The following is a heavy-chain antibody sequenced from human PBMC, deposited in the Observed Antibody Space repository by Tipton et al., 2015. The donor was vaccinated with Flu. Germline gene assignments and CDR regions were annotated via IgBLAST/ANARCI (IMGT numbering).Heavy chain of an antibody. CDR1: GYTFTGYY. CDR3: ARGADDSGDDFDI. V-gene: IGHV1-2*06. CDR2: INPNTGGT. D-gene: IGHD4/OR15-4a*01. Sequence: QVQLVQSGAEVKKPGASVKVSCKASGYTFTGYYVLWVRQAPGQGLECVGRINPNTGGTNYAQKFQGRVTMTRDTAISTAYMEVTGLTYDDTAVYYCARGADDSGDDFDIWGQGTMVTVSS. J-gene: IGHJ3*02.